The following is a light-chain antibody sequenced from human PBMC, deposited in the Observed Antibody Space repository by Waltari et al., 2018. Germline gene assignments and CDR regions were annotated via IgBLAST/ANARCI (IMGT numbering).Light chain of an antibody. CDR1: SGYSTHK. CDR3: GADHGSGSNFVWV. J-gene: IGLJ3*02. CDR2: VGTGGIVG. Sequence: QPVLTQPPSASASLGASVTLTCTLSSGYSTHKVARYQQRTGQGPRFGMRVGTGGIVGSKGDGIPDRFSVLGSGLDRYLTIKNIQEEDESDYHCGADHGSGSNFVWVFGGGTKLTVL. V-gene: IGLV9-49*01.